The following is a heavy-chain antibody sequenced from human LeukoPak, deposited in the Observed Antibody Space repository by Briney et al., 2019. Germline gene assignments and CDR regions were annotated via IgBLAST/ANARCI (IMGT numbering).Heavy chain of an antibody. CDR2: IIPIFGTA. CDR1: GGTFSSYA. CDR3: AVASRGYSSGWYYFDY. V-gene: IGHV1-69*13. D-gene: IGHD6-19*01. J-gene: IGHJ4*02. Sequence: SVKVSCKASGGTFSSYAISWVRQAPGQGLEWMGGIIPIFGTANYAQKFQGRVTITADESTSTAYMELSSLRSEDTAVYYCAVASRGYSSGWYYFDYWGQGTLVTASS.